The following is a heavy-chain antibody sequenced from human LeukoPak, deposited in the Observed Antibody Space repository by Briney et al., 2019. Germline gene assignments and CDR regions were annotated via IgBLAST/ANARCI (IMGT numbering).Heavy chain of an antibody. D-gene: IGHD3-9*01. J-gene: IGHJ1*01. Sequence: PSETLSLTCTVSGGSISGYYWSWIRQPAGKGLEWIGRIYTSGSTNYNPSLKSRVTILVDKSKNQFSLKLSSVTAADMAVYYCARHGAMTGNFQHWGQGTLVTVSS. CDR1: GGSISGYY. V-gene: IGHV4-4*07. CDR3: ARHGAMTGNFQH. CDR2: IYTSGST.